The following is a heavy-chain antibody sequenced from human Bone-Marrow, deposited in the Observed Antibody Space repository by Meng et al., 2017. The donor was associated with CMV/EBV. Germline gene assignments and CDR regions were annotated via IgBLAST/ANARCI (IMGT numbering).Heavy chain of an antibody. CDR3: ARERGGVGIVVVPAKNYYYGMDV. Sequence: ASVKVSCKASGYIFTSYYMHWVRQAPGQGLEWMGIINPSGGSTSYAQKFQGRVTMTRDTSTSTVYMELSSLRSEDTAVYDCARERGGVGIVVVPAKNYYYGMDVWGQGTTVTVSS. CDR1: GYIFTSYY. J-gene: IGHJ6*02. CDR2: INPSGGST. D-gene: IGHD2-2*01. V-gene: IGHV1-46*01.